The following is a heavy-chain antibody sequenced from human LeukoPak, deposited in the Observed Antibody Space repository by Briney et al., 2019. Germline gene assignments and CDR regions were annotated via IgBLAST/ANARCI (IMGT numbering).Heavy chain of an antibody. CDR1: GGSISSYY. D-gene: IGHD3-10*01. CDR2: IYYSGST. Sequence: SETLSLTCTVSGGSISSYYWSWIRQPPGKGLEWIGYIYYSGSTNYNPSLKSRVTISVDTSKNQFSLKLSSVTAADTAVYYCARVRITMVRGVITTYFDYWGQGTLVTVSS. CDR3: ARVRITMVRGVITTYFDY. J-gene: IGHJ4*02. V-gene: IGHV4-59*01.